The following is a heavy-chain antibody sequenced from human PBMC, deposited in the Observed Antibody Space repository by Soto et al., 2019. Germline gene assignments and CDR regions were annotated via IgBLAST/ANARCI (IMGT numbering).Heavy chain of an antibody. CDR2: ISAYNGNT. D-gene: IGHD6-6*01. Sequence: ASVKVSCKASGYTFTSYGISWVRQAPGQGLEWMGWISAYNGNTNYAQKLQGRITMTTDTSTSTAYMELRSLRSDDTAVYYCARDSSHSSSSNTFDYWGQGTLVTVSS. CDR3: ARDSSHSSSSNTFDY. V-gene: IGHV1-18*01. J-gene: IGHJ4*02. CDR1: GYTFTSYG.